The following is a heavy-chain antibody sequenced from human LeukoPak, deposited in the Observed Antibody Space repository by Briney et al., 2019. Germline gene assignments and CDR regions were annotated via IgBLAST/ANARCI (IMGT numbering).Heavy chain of an antibody. D-gene: IGHD3-10*01. CDR3: ASHPYYYGSGSYLP. J-gene: IGHJ5*02. V-gene: IGHV3-48*03. CDR1: GFTFSSYE. CDR2: ISRSGTAI. Sequence: GGSLRLSCAASGFTFSSYEMSWVRQAPGKGLEWVSYISRSGTAISYADSVKGRFTISRDNAKNSLYLQMNSLRAEDTAVYYCASHPYYYGSGSYLPWDQGTLVTVSS.